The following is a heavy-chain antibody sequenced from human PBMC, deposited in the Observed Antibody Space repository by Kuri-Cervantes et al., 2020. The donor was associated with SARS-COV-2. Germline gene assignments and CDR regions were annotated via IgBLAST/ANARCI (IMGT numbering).Heavy chain of an antibody. Sequence: GSLRLSCAVYGGSFSGYYWSWIRQPPGKGLEWIGSIYYSGSTNYNPSLKSRVTISVDTSKNQFSLKLSSVTAADTAVYYCARVARFLEWTPSPFAFDIWGQGTMVTVSS. CDR3: ARVARFLEWTPSPFAFDI. D-gene: IGHD3-3*01. CDR1: GGSFSGYY. J-gene: IGHJ3*02. V-gene: IGHV4-59*01. CDR2: IYYSGST.